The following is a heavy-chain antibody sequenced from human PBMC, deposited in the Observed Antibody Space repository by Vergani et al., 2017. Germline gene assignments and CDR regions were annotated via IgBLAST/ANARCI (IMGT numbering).Heavy chain of an antibody. CDR2: INTNTGNP. J-gene: IGHJ6*02. D-gene: IGHD2-21*02. Sequence: QVQLVQSGSELKKPGASVKVSCKASGYTFTSYAMNWVRQAPGQGLEWMGWINTNTGNPTYAQGFTGRFVFSLDTSVSTAYLQISSLQAEDTAVYYCARVGVVVTAIPHYYYYGMDVWGQGTTVTVSS. CDR3: ARVGVVVTAIPHYYYYGMDV. V-gene: IGHV7-4-1*02. CDR1: GYTFTSYA.